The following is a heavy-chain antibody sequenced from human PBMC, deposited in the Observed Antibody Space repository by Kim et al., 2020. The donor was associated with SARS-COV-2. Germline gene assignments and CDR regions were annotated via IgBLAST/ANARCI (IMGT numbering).Heavy chain of an antibody. Sequence: SETLSLTCTVSGGSISSYYWSWIRQPPGKGLEWIGYIYYSGSTSYNPSLKSRVTISVDTSKNQFSLKLSSVTAADTAVYYCARGGGDYDFWSSQYRADY. CDR2: IYYSGST. CDR3: ARGGGDYDFWSSQYRADY. V-gene: IGHV4-59*01. D-gene: IGHD3-3*01. CDR1: GGSISSYY. J-gene: IGHJ4*01.